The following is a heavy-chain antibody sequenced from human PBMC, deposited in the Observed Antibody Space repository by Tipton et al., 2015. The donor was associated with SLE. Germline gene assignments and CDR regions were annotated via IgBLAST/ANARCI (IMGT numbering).Heavy chain of an antibody. CDR2: IFYTGST. D-gene: IGHD5-12*01. Sequence: LRLSCSVSDGSISTTNYYWGWLRQPPGKGLEWIGSIFYTGSTYYNPSLNSRVSFSIDTSENHFSLILNSVTAADTAVYYCARRHYSGPFDTWGQGTLVTVSS. V-gene: IGHV4-39*07. CDR1: DGSISTTNYY. CDR3: ARRHYSGPFDT. J-gene: IGHJ4*02.